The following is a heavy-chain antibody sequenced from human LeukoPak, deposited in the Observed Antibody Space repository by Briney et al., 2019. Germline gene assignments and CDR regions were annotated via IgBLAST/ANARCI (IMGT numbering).Heavy chain of an antibody. CDR1: GFTFSSYG. J-gene: IGHJ3*02. CDR2: ISYDGTNK. Sequence: GRSLRLSCAASGFTFSSYGMHWVRQAPGKGLEWVAAISYDGTNKYYADSVKGRFTISRDNSKNTLYLQLNSLRAEDTAVYYCAKPYSSGWSWLYSFDIWGQGTMVTVSS. D-gene: IGHD6-19*01. CDR3: AKPYSSGWSWLYSFDI. V-gene: IGHV3-30*18.